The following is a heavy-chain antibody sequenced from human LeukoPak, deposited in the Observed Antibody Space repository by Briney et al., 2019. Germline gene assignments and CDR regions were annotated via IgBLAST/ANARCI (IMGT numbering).Heavy chain of an antibody. D-gene: IGHD4-17*01. CDR1: GFTFDDYA. J-gene: IGHJ4*02. CDR3: ASWAYGDLYY. V-gene: IGHV3-9*01. Sequence: GGSLRLSCAASGFTFDDYAMHWVRQAPGKGLEWVSGISWNSGSIGYADSVKGRFTISRDNAKNSLYLQMNSLRAEDTAVYYCASWAYGDLYYWGQGTLVTVSS. CDR2: ISWNSGSI.